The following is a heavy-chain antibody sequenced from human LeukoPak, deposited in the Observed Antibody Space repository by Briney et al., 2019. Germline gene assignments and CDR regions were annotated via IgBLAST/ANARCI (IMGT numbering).Heavy chain of an antibody. CDR2: IIPILGTA. Sequence: ASVKVSCKASGGTFSSYAISWVRQAPGQGLEWMGGIIPILGTANYAQNFQGRVTITADDSTTTAYMQLSGLRSDDAAVYYCARGTLNWNGGGAYLYHYGLDVWGQGTTVSVSS. J-gene: IGHJ6*02. CDR1: GGTFSSYA. CDR3: ARGTLNWNGGGAYLYHYGLDV. V-gene: IGHV1-69*13. D-gene: IGHD1-20*01.